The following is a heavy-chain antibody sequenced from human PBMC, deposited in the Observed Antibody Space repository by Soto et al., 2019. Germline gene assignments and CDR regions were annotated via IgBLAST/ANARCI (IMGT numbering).Heavy chain of an antibody. CDR2: IWYDGSNK. CDR3: ARSGQWLVQAAFDY. V-gene: IGHV3-33*01. Sequence: QVQLVKSGGGVVQPGRSLRLSCAASGFTFSSYGMHWVRQAPGKGLEWVAVIWYDGSNKYYADSVKGRFTISRDNSKNTLYLQMNSLRAEDTAVYYCARSGQWLVQAAFDYWGQGTLVTVSS. J-gene: IGHJ4*02. CDR1: GFTFSSYG. D-gene: IGHD6-19*01.